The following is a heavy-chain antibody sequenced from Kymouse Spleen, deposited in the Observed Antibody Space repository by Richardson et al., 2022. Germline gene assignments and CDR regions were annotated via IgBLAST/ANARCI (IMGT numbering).Heavy chain of an antibody. CDR3: ARGIVLMVYAIPFDY. CDR2: IYYSGST. CDR1: GGSISSSSYY. J-gene: IGHJ4*02. Sequence: QLQLQESGPGLVKPSETLSLTCTVSGGSISSSSYYWGWIRQPPGKGLEWIGSIYYSGSTYYNPSLKSRVTISVDTSKNQFSLKLSSVTAADTAVYYCARGIVLMVYAIPFDYWGQGTLVTVSS. V-gene: IGHV4-39*01. D-gene: IGHD2-8*01.